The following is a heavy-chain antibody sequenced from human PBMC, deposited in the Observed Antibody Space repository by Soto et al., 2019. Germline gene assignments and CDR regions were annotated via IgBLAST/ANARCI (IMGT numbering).Heavy chain of an antibody. J-gene: IGHJ4*02. CDR2: INHSGST. CDR3: AAQNQLLHAYFDY. Sequence: SETLSLTCAVYGGSFSGYYWSWIRQPPGKGLEWIGEINHSGSTNYNPSLKSRVTISVDTSKNQFSLKLSSVTAADTAVYYCAAQNQLLHAYFDYWGQGTLVTVSS. CDR1: GGSFSGYY. V-gene: IGHV4-34*01. D-gene: IGHD2-2*01.